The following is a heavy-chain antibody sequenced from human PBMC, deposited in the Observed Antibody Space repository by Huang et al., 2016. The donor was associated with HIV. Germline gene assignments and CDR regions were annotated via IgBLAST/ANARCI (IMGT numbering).Heavy chain of an antibody. V-gene: IGHV3-30*03. CDR1: GFPLSNVG. Sequence: QLQLVESGGGVVQPGRSLSLSCAASGFPLSNVGQHWFRQAPGKRMQWLAIKSYDETYKNDADSVKGRFTIARDNSKNMLYLQINSLTAEDTAVYYCATSRYDGSTSYHNEYFQHWGQGTLVTVSP. CDR3: ATSRYDGSTSYHNEYFQH. D-gene: IGHD3-22*01. J-gene: IGHJ1*01. CDR2: KSYDETYK.